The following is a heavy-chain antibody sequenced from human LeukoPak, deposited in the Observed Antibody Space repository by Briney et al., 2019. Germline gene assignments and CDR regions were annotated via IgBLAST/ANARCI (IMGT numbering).Heavy chain of an antibody. Sequence: ASVKVSCKASGYTFTGYYMHWVRQAPGQGLEWMGWINPNSGGTNYAQKFQGRVTMTRDMSTSTVYMELSSLRSEDTAVYYCARDNYGSGWYNGYYYYYMDVWGKGTTVTVSS. CDR1: GYTFTGYY. J-gene: IGHJ6*03. CDR2: INPNSGGT. CDR3: ARDNYGSGWYNGYYYYYMDV. D-gene: IGHD6-19*01. V-gene: IGHV1-2*02.